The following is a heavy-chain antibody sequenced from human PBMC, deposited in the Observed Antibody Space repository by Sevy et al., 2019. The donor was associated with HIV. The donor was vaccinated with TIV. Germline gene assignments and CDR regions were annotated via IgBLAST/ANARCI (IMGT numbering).Heavy chain of an antibody. D-gene: IGHD2-2*02. J-gene: IGHJ4*01. V-gene: IGHV3-23*01. CDR3: AKDKGYCRTTSCYIDY. Sequence: GGSLRLSCVASGFTFSSFAMIWVRQAPGKGLEWVSAISGSGGSTYYSDSVKGRFTISRDNSKNTLYLQMNSLGADDTAIYYCAKDKGYCRTTSCYIDYWGQGTLVTVSS. CDR2: ISGSGGST. CDR1: GFTFSSFA.